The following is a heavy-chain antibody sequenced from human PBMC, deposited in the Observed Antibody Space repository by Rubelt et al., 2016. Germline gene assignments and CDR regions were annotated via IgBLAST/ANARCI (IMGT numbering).Heavy chain of an antibody. CDR2: IYYSGST. Sequence: PGEGLEWIGYIYYSGSTNYNPSLKSRVTISVDTSKNQFSLKLSSVTAADTAVYYCARHSEPRWALGGMDVWGQGTTVTVSS. CDR3: ARHSEPRWALGGMDV. V-gene: IGHV4-59*08. D-gene: IGHD1-14*01. J-gene: IGHJ6*02.